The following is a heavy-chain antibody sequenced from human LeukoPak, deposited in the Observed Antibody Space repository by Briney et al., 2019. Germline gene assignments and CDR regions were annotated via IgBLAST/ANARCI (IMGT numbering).Heavy chain of an antibody. D-gene: IGHD3-3*01. Sequence: ASVKVSCKASVYNLNTYGFSGVGQAPGQGLEWMGWITMINGNTDYAEKLQGRVTMTIDTSTSTAYMELRSLRSDDTAVYYCRSCLTIFGVVHWGQGTLLTVSS. CDR2: ITMINGNT. V-gene: IGHV1-18*01. CDR1: VYNLNTYG. J-gene: IGHJ4*02. CDR3: RSCLTIFGVVH.